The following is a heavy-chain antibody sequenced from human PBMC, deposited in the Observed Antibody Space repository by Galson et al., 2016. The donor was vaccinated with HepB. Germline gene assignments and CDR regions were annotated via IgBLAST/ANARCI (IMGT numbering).Heavy chain of an antibody. D-gene: IGHD1-1*01. CDR3: AREGHTSGHAGAFDY. CDR2: LSVDGSSE. Sequence: SLRLSCAASGITFRTSVMHWVRQAPGKGLEWVAGLSVDGSSEHYPDSVKGRFTISKDNSRKTLFLQVNSLRDEDTAVYFCAREGHTSGHAGAFDYWGQGTLVTVSS. CDR1: GITFRTSV. J-gene: IGHJ4*02. V-gene: IGHV3-30*04.